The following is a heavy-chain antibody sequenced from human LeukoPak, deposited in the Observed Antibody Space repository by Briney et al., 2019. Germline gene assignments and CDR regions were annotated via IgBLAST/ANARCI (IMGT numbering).Heavy chain of an antibody. CDR3: ARRGCSGTSCYTGRYYYYYMDV. CDR1: GYSFTSYW. Sequence: GESLKISCKGSGYSFTSYWIAWVRQMPGKGLEWMGIISPGDSDTTYSPSFQGQVTISADKSISTAYLQWSSLKASDTAIYYCARRGCSGTSCYTGRYYYYYMDVWGKGTTVTVSS. D-gene: IGHD2-2*02. V-gene: IGHV5-51*01. J-gene: IGHJ6*03. CDR2: ISPGDSDT.